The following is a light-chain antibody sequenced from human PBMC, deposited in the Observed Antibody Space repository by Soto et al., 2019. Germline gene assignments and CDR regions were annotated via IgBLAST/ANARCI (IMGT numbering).Light chain of an antibody. Sequence: QSALTQPASVSGSPGQSITISCTGTSSDVGGYNFVSWYQQHPDKAPKLMIYDVTNRPSGVSNRFSGSKSGNTASLTISGLQAEDEADYYCSSYTSISTYVFGTGTTVTV. J-gene: IGLJ1*01. CDR3: SSYTSISTYV. CDR2: DVT. CDR1: SSDVGGYNF. V-gene: IGLV2-14*01.